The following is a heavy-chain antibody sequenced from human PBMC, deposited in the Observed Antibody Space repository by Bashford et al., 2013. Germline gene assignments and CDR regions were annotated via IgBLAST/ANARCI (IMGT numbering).Heavy chain of an antibody. CDR2: INHSGST. V-gene: IGHV4-34*01. D-gene: IGHD3-10*01. J-gene: IGHJ6*03. CDR3: ARGQPKITMVRGVHYYYYYMDV. Sequence: RQPPGKGLEWIGEINHSGSTNYNPSLKSRVTISVDTSKNQFSLKLSSVTAADTAVYYCARGQPKITMVRGVHYYYYYMDVWGKGTTVTVSS.